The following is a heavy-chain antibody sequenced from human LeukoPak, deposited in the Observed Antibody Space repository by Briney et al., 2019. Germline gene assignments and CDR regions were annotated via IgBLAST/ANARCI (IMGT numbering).Heavy chain of an antibody. D-gene: IGHD6-19*01. CDR2: ISTYYGNT. V-gene: IGHV1-18*01. CDR1: GYTFTSYG. Sequence: ASVKVSCKASGYTFTSYGISWVRQAPGQGLEWMGLISTYYGNTNYAQKLQGRVTMTTDTSTSTAYMELRSLRSDDTAVYYCARGPTTRIAVALRHTINWFDPWGKGTLVTVSS. CDR3: ARGPTTRIAVALRHTINWFDP. J-gene: IGHJ5*02.